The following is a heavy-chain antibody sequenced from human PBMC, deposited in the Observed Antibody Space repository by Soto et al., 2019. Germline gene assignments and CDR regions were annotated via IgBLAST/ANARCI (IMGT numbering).Heavy chain of an antibody. CDR3: AKVWAPTGFMSGMDV. D-gene: IGHD3-16*01. V-gene: IGHV3-23*01. J-gene: IGHJ6*02. CDR1: GFTFSSYA. CDR2: ISGSGGST. Sequence: GGSLRLSCAASGFTFSSYAMSWVRQAPGKGLEWVSAISGSGGSTFYADSVKGRFTISRDNSKNTLYLQMNSLRAEDTAVYYCAKVWAPTGFMSGMDVWGQGTTVTVSS.